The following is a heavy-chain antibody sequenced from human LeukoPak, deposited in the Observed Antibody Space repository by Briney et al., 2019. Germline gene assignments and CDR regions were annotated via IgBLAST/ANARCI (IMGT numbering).Heavy chain of an antibody. J-gene: IGHJ6*02. CDR1: GGSISSGGYY. Sequence: PSETLSLTCTVSGGSISSGGYYWSWIRQHPGKGLEWIGYIYYSGSTYYNPSLKSQVTISVDTSKNQFSLKLSSVTAADTAVYYCARDVYRYGSGSYQYYYYGMDVWGQGTTVTVSS. D-gene: IGHD3-10*01. CDR2: IYYSGST. V-gene: IGHV4-31*01. CDR3: ARDVYRYGSGSYQYYYYGMDV.